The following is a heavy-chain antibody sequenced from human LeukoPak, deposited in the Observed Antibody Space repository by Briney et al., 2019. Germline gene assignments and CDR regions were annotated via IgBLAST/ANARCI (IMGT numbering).Heavy chain of an antibody. D-gene: IGHD2-15*01. CDR2: ISAYNGNT. Sequence: ASVKVSCKASGYTFTSYGISWVRQAPGQGLEWVGWISAYNGNTNYAQKLQGRVTMTTDTSTSTAYMELRSLRSDDTAVYYCATSKLGYCSGGSCYRYAFDIWGQGTMVTVSS. CDR3: ATSKLGYCSGGSCYRYAFDI. CDR1: GYTFTSYG. V-gene: IGHV1-18*01. J-gene: IGHJ3*02.